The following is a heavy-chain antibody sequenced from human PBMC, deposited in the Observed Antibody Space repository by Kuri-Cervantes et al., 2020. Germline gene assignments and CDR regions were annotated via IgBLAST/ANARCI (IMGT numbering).Heavy chain of an antibody. CDR2: VFYDGTA. J-gene: IGHJ4*02. Sequence: SETLSLTCTVSGGSMTSSSHYWGCLRQTPEKGLEWIGSVFYDGTAYYGSSLKSRVTISVDTYNNQFSLRVTSVSAADTAVYFCIHGDGRYFDDWGQGTLVTVSS. D-gene: IGHD4-17*01. CDR1: GGSMTSSSHY. V-gene: IGHV4-39*07. CDR3: IHGDGRYFDD.